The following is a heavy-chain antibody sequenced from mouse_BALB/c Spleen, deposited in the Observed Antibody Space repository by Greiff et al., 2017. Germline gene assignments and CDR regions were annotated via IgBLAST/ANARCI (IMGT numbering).Heavy chain of an antibody. D-gene: IGHD2-14*01. CDR3: ARQEGYRYDKRDWFAY. CDR1: GFTFSSYT. CDR2: ISNGGGST. Sequence: EVNVVESGGGLVQPGGSLKLSCSASGFTFSSYTMSWVRQTPEKRLEWVAYISNGGGSTYYPDTVKGRFTISRDNAKNTLYLQMSSLKSEDTAMYYCARQEGYRYDKRDWFAYWGQGTLVTVSA. J-gene: IGHJ3*01. V-gene: IGHV5-12-2*01.